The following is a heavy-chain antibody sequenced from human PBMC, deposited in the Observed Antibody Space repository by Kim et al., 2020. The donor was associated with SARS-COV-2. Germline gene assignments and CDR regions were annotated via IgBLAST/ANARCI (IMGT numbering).Heavy chain of an antibody. CDR1: GFTFDDYA. V-gene: IGHV3-9*01. CDR3: AKSKITMFQGVWYGMDD. J-gene: IGHJ6*02. CDR2: ISLNSGTI. Sequence: GGSLRLSCAASGFTFDDYAMHWVRQAPGKGLEWVSVISLNSGTIGYADSVKGRFTISRDNAKNSLYLQMNSLRTEDTALYYCAKSKITMFQGVWYGMDDWGHGSTLTASS. D-gene: IGHD3-10*01.